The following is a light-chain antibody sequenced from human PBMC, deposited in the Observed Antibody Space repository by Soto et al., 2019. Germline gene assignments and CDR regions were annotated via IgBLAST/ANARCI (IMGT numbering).Light chain of an antibody. V-gene: IGKV1-27*01. J-gene: IGKJ3*01. CDR2: SAS. Sequence: DIQLTQSPSSLFASVGDRVAITCRVSQGITSYLNWYRQNPGKLPKLLVYSASTLQSGVPSRFSGSGSGTDFTLTITRLQPEDVATYYSQRTYNAPPVTFGPGTTVDIK. CDR1: QGITSY. CDR3: QRTYNAPPVT.